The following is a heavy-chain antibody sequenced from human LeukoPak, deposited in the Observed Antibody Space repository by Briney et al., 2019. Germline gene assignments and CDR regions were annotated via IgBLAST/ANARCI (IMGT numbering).Heavy chain of an antibody. D-gene: IGHD6-13*01. CDR1: GFTFSSYS. CDR3: ARVSAAAGRVFFDY. V-gene: IGHV3-21*01. J-gene: IGHJ4*02. CDR2: ISSSSSYI. Sequence: GGCLRLSCAASGFTFSSYSMNWVRQAPGKGLEWVSSISSSSSYIYYADSVKGRFTISRDNAKNSLYLQMNSLRAEDTAVYYCARVSAAAGRVFFDYWGQGTLVTVSS.